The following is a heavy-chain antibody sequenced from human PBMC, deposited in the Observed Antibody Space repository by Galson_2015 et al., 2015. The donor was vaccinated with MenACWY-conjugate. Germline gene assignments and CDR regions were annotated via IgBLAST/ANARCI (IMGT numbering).Heavy chain of an antibody. CDR3: ARAPYYYDSIAAFDI. Sequence: SLRLSCAVFGFTVSSNYMSWVRQAPGKGLEWVSSISRSSSYIYYADSVKGRFTISRDNAKNSLYLQMNSLRAEDTAVYYCARAPYYYDSIAAFDIWGQGTMVTVSS. CDR1: GFTVSSNY. J-gene: IGHJ3*02. CDR2: ISRSSSYI. V-gene: IGHV3-21*01. D-gene: IGHD3-22*01.